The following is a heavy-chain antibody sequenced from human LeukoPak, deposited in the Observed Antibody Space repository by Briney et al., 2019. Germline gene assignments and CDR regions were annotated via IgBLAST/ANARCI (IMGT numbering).Heavy chain of an antibody. V-gene: IGHV3-74*01. D-gene: IGHD3-9*01. CDR3: ARAMYYDILTGYYYFDY. CDR2: INSDGSST. CDR1: GFTFSSYW. Sequence: GGSLRLSCAASGFTFSSYWMHWVRQAPGKGLVWVSRINSDGSSTSYADSVKGRFTISRDNAKNTLYLQMNSLRAEDTAVYYCARAMYYDILTGYYYFDYWGQGTLVTVSS. J-gene: IGHJ4*02.